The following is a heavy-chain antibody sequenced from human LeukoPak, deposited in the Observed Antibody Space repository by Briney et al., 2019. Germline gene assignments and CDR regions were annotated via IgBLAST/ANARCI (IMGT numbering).Heavy chain of an antibody. CDR3: ATDFYDST. D-gene: IGHD3-22*01. CDR1: GFTFSNAW. Sequence: GGSLRLSCATSGFTFSNAWMNWARQAPGKGLEWVGRIRSNSDGGTIDYAAPVKGRFTLSRDDSKTTLYLQMNSLQTEDTAVYYCATDFYDSTWGQGTLVTVSS. V-gene: IGHV3-15*07. CDR2: IRSNSDGGTI. J-gene: IGHJ5*02.